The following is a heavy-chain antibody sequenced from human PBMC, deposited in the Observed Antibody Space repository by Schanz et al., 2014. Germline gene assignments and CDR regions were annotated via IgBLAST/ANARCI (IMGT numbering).Heavy chain of an antibody. CDR2: LWHDGSKK. V-gene: IGHV3-33*01. CDR1: GFTFSSYD. Sequence: QVQLVESGGGVVQPGRSLRLSCVASGFTFSSYDVFWVRQAPGKGLEWVAILWHDGSKKYYADSVKGRFTISRDNSKNTLFLQLNSLRADDTAVYYCARNRGSGGQNWYFDLWGRGTLXTVSS. D-gene: IGHD1-26*01. CDR3: ARNRGSGGQNWYFDL. J-gene: IGHJ2*01.